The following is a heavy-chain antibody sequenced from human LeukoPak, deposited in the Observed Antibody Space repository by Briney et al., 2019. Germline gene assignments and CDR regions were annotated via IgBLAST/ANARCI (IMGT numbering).Heavy chain of an antibody. CDR1: GFTVSSNY. J-gene: IGHJ4*02. D-gene: IGHD6-19*01. CDR2: IYSGGGT. CDR3: ARAREWLATGFDY. V-gene: IGHV3-66*01. Sequence: GGSLRLSCAASGFTVSSNYMSWVRQAPGKGLEWVSVIYSGGGTYYADSVKGRFTISRDNSKNTLYLQMNSLRAEDTAVYYCARAREWLATGFDYWGQGTLVTVSS.